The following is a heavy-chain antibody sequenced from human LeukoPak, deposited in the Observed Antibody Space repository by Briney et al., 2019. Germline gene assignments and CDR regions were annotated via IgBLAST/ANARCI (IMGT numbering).Heavy chain of an antibody. CDR3: VSRKD. J-gene: IGHJ4*02. CDR1: GGSFSSHY. CDR2: INPAGRT. Sequence: PSETLSLTCTVSGGSFSSHYWAWVRQPPGKGLEYIGDINPAGRTNYHPTLNSRVTMSIDTPKNHFSLKLSSVTAADTSVYYCVSRKDWGQGTLVTVSS. V-gene: IGHV4-34*01.